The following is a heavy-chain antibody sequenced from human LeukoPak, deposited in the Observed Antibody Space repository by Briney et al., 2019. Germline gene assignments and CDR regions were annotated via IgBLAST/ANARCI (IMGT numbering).Heavy chain of an antibody. J-gene: IGHJ5*02. D-gene: IGHD3-10*01. Sequence: ASVKVSCKASGYTFTGYYMHWVRQAPGQGLGWMGRINPNSGGINYAQKFQGRVTMTRDTSISTAYMELSRLRSDDTAVYYCARGRLVRGVIDWFDPWGQGTLVTVSS. CDR1: GYTFTGYY. CDR2: INPNSGGI. CDR3: ARGRLVRGVIDWFDP. V-gene: IGHV1-2*06.